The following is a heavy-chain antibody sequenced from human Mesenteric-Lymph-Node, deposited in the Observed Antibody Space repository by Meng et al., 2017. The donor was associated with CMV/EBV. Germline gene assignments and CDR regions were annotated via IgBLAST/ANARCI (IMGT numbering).Heavy chain of an antibody. CDR1: GFTFGDYA. J-gene: IGHJ6*02. D-gene: IGHD1-26*01. CDR2: IRSKAYGGTT. CDR3: TRVGGYYGMDV. Sequence: GESLKISCTASGFTFGDYAMSWVRQAPGKGLEWVGFIRSKAYGGTTEYAASVKGRFTISRDDSKSVAYLQMNSLKTEDTAVYYCTRVGGYYGMDVWGQGTTVTVSS. V-gene: IGHV3-49*04.